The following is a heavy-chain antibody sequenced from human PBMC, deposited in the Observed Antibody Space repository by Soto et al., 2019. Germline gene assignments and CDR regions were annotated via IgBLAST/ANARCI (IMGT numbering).Heavy chain of an antibody. CDR2: IYYSGST. J-gene: IGHJ5*02. Sequence: PSETLSLTCTVSGGSISSSSYSWGWIRQPPGKGLEWIGSIYYSGSTYYNPSLKSRVTISVDTSMIQFSLKLSSVTAADTAVYYCSTIVEVVAATPGYWFDPWGQGTLVTVSS. D-gene: IGHD2-15*01. CDR3: STIVEVVAATPGYWFDP. V-gene: IGHV4-39*01. CDR1: GGSISSSSYS.